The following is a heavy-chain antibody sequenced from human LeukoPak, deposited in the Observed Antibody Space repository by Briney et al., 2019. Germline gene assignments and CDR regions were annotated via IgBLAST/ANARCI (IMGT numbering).Heavy chain of an antibody. CDR2: IIPLLRSP. Sequence: SVKVSCKASGNSFTKYAISWVRLAPGQGLEWMGRIIPLLRSPTYAQKFQHRVTITADTSTTTAYMELTSLRSEDTAVYYCARTCISVSGSLGHDEWGQGAMVTVSS. V-gene: IGHV1-69*06. CDR1: GNSFTKYA. D-gene: IGHD6-19*01. J-gene: IGHJ4*02. CDR3: ARTCISVSGSLGHDE.